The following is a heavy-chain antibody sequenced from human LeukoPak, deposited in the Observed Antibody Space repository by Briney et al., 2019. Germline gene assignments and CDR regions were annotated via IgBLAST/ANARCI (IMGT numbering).Heavy chain of an antibody. CDR2: INSDGSST. J-gene: IGHJ4*02. CDR1: GFTFSSYW. CDR3: ARVPMTYYDFWSGYYLDAPFDY. V-gene: IGHV3-74*01. D-gene: IGHD3-3*01. Sequence: GGSLRLSCAASGFTFSSYWMPWVRQAPGKGLVRVSRINSDGSSTSYADSVKGRFTISRDNAKNTLYLKMNSLRAEDTAVYYCARVPMTYYDFWSGYYLDAPFDYWGQGTLVTVSS.